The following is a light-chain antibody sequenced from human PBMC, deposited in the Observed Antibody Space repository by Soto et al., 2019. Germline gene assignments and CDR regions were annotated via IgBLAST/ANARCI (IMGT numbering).Light chain of an antibody. CDR3: QQYTTYPLT. CDR1: QGIKNY. CDR2: AAS. V-gene: IGKV1-16*01. Sequence: DIQMTQSPPSLSVSVGDRVTITCRASQGIKNYLAWFQQKPGEAPKSLIYAASSLQSGVPSRFSGSGSGTYFTLTISSLQPEDFATYYCQQYTTYPLTFGRGTKLEIK. J-gene: IGKJ2*01.